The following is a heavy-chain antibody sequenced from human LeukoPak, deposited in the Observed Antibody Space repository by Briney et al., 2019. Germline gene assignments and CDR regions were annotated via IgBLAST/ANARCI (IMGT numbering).Heavy chain of an antibody. CDR3: ADLGAG. CDR1: GLTFSHYW. CDR2: INQDGSEK. Sequence: PGGSLRLSCATSGLTFSHYWMSWVRQAPGKGLEWVANINQDGSEKFYVDSVKGRFTISRDNAKNSLYLQMNSLRAEDTAVYYCADLGAGWGKGTLVTVSS. V-gene: IGHV3-7*01. J-gene: IGHJ4*02. D-gene: IGHD1-26*01.